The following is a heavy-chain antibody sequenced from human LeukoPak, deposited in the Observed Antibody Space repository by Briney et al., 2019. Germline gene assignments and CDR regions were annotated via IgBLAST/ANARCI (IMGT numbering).Heavy chain of an antibody. CDR2: IYYRGTT. D-gene: IGHD3-22*01. CDR3: ARQKGSGSLYYYYYGMDV. J-gene: IGHJ6*02. Sequence: SETPSLTCTVSGGSLSSSNYNWGWIRQPPGKGPEWIASIYYRGTTYYNPSLKSRVTISVDTSKSQFSLRLRSVTAADTAVYYCARQKGSGSLYYYYYGMDVWGQGTTVTVSS. CDR1: GGSLSSSNYN. V-gene: IGHV4-39*01.